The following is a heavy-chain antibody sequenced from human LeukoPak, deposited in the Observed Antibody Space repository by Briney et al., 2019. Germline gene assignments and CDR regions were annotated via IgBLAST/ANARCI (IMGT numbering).Heavy chain of an antibody. Sequence: GGSLRLSCAASGVSVSSDYMSWVRQAPGEGREWVSTIYSVESAYYADSVKGRFTISRDNSKNALVLQMNSLTAADTAVYYCARDGGSGYCSSSNCYEGFDYWGQGTLVTVSS. CDR1: GVSVSSDY. J-gene: IGHJ4*02. D-gene: IGHD2-2*01. CDR2: IYSVESA. CDR3: ARDGGSGYCSSSNCYEGFDY. V-gene: IGHV3-66*01.